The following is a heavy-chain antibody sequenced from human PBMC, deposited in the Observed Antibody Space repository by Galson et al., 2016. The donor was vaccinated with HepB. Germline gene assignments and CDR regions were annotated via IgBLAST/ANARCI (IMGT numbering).Heavy chain of an antibody. CDR2: ISGDGGIT. CDR1: GFTFKYYA. CDR3: ARNASIWSFFDY. J-gene: IGHJ4*02. Sequence: RLSCAASGFTFKYYAMNWVRQAPGKGLDWVSSISGDGGITYFADSVKGRFTISRDNSKNTLYLQMNSLRAEDTAVYYCARNASIWSFFDYWGQGSAVLVSS. D-gene: IGHD2-2*01. V-gene: IGHV3-23*01.